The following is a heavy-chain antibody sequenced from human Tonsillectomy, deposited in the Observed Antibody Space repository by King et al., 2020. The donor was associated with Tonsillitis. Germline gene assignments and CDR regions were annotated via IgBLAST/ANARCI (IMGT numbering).Heavy chain of an antibody. Sequence: VQLVESGGGLVQPGGSLRLSCAASGFTFSSYAMSWVRQAPGKGLEWVSAISGSGGSTYYADSVKGRFTISRDNSKNTLYLQMNSLRAEETAVYYCAKVSYYYDSSGYYYRYWYFDLWGRGTLVTVSS. V-gene: IGHV3-23*04. CDR1: GFTFSSYA. D-gene: IGHD3-22*01. CDR2: ISGSGGST. CDR3: AKVSYYYDSSGYYYRYWYFDL. J-gene: IGHJ2*01.